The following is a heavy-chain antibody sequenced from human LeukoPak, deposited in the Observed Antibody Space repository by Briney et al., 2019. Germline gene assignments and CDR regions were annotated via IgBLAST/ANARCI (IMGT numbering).Heavy chain of an antibody. CDR2: IRYDGSNK. CDR1: GFTFSSYG. CDR3: AKGPSDYYGSGSQYYFDY. V-gene: IGHV3-30*02. J-gene: IGHJ4*02. Sequence: GGSLRLSCAASGFTFSSYGMHWVRQAPGKGLEWVAFIRYDGSNKYYADSVKGRFTISRDNSKNTLYLQMNSLRAEDTAVYYCAKGPSDYYGSGSQYYFDYWGQGTLVTVS. D-gene: IGHD3-10*01.